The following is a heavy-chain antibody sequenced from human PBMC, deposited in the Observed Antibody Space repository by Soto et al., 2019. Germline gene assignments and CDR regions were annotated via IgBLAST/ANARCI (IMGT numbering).Heavy chain of an antibody. CDR1: GYTLTELS. Sequence: ASVKVSCKVSGYTLTELSMHWVRQAPGKGLEWMGGFDPEDGETIYAQKFQGRVTMTEDTSTDTAYMELSSLRSEDTAVYYCATDPDRIAVAGPYYYYGMDVWGQGTTVTVSS. J-gene: IGHJ6*02. V-gene: IGHV1-24*01. CDR2: FDPEDGET. CDR3: ATDPDRIAVAGPYYYYGMDV. D-gene: IGHD6-19*01.